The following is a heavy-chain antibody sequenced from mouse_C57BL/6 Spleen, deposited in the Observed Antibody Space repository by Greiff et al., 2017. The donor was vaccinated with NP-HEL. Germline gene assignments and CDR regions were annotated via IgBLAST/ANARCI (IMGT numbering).Heavy chain of an antibody. Sequence: QVQLQQPGAELVRPGSSVKLSCKASGYTFTSYWMHWVKQRPIQGLEWIGNIDSSDSETHYNQKFKDKATLTVDKSSSTAYMQLSSLTSEGSAVDYCASENGSSVFDYWGQGTTLTVSS. CDR3: ASENGSSVFDY. CDR1: GYTFTSYW. V-gene: IGHV1-52*01. CDR2: IDSSDSET. J-gene: IGHJ2*01. D-gene: IGHD1-1*01.